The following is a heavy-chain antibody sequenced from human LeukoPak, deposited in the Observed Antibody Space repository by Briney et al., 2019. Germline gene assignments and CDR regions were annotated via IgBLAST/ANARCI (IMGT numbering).Heavy chain of an antibody. D-gene: IGHD3-10*01. CDR2: INPNSGGT. CDR1: GYTFTSYY. CDR3: ARAADYCGSGGYYTGAFDI. Sequence: GASVKVSCKASGYTFTSYYMHWVRQAPGQGLEWMGWINPNSGGTNYAQKFQGRVTMTRDTSISTAYMELSRLRSDDTAVYYCARAADYCGSGGYYTGAFDIWGQGTMVTVSS. J-gene: IGHJ3*02. V-gene: IGHV1-2*02.